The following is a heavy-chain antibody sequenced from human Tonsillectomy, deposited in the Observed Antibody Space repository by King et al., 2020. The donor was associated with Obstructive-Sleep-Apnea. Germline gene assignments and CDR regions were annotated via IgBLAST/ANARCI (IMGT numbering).Heavy chain of an antibody. CDR1: GFTVSSNY. Sequence: LVESGGGLVQPWGSLRLSCAASGFTVSSNYMSWVRQAPGKGLEWFSVIYSGGSTYYADSVKCRFTISRHNSKNTLYLQMNSLRAEDTAVDYCARVRGRGGMDVWGQGTTVTVSS. CDR3: ARVRGRGGMDV. CDR2: IYSGGST. V-gene: IGHV3-53*04. J-gene: IGHJ6*02. D-gene: IGHD3-16*01.